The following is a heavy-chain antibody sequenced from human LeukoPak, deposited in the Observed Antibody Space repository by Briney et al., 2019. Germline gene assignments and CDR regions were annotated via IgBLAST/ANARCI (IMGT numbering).Heavy chain of an antibody. Sequence: ASVKVSYKASVYTFTSSGNSWVQQAPGQGLEWMGWIRVHNGNTIYAQKFQGRVTMTTDTSTSTAYLELRSLRSDDTAVYYCARLHCTSTSCYESDFWGQGTLVTVSS. D-gene: IGHD2-2*01. CDR1: VYTFTSSG. CDR2: IRVHNGNT. V-gene: IGHV1-18*01. CDR3: ARLHCTSTSCYESDF. J-gene: IGHJ4*02.